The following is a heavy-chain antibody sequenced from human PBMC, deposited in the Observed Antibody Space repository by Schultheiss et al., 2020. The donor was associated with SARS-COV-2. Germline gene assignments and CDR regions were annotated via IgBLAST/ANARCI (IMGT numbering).Heavy chain of an antibody. V-gene: IGHV1-69*13. J-gene: IGHJ5*02. Sequence: SVKVSCKASGGTFSTYAISWVRQAPGQGLEWMGGIIPIFGTANYAQKFQGRVTITADESTSTAYMELSSLRSDDTAVYYCARVVTTGTRFDPWGQGTLVTVSS. CDR3: ARVVTTGTRFDP. CDR2: IIPIFGTA. CDR1: GGTFSTYA. D-gene: IGHD4-11*01.